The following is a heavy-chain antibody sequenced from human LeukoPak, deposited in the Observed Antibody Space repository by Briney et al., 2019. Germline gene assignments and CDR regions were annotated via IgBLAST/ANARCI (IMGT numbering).Heavy chain of an antibody. CDR3: AKDLGMTTATSPDY. CDR1: GFTFSDYT. V-gene: IGHV3-23*01. J-gene: IGHJ4*02. D-gene: IGHD4-17*01. Sequence: GGSLRLSCVASGFTFSDYTMNWVRQAPGKGLEWVSAISGSGGSTYYADSVKGRFTVSRDNSKNTLYLQMNSLRAEDTAVYYCAKDLGMTTATSPDYWGQGTLVTVSS. CDR2: ISGSGGST.